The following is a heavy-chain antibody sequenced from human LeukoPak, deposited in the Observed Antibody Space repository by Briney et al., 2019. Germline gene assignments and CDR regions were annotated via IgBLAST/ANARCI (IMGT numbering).Heavy chain of an antibody. D-gene: IGHD6-19*01. Sequence: SETLSLTCTVSGGSISSYYWSWIRQPPGKGLEWIGYIYYSGSTNYNPSLKSRVTISVDTSKNQFSLKLSSVTAADTAVYYCASSPSRGWPYYFDYWGQGTLVTVSS. V-gene: IGHV4-59*01. CDR1: GGSISSYY. CDR3: ASSPSRGWPYYFDY. J-gene: IGHJ4*02. CDR2: IYYSGST.